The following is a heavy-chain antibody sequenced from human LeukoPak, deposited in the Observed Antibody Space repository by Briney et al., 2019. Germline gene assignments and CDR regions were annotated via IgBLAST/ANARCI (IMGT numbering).Heavy chain of an antibody. D-gene: IGHD6-19*01. Sequence: GGSLRLSCASSGFTFSRYWMSWVRQAPGKGLEWVANIKQDGSEKYYVDSVKDRFTISRDNANNSLYLQMNSLRAEDTAVYYCARGHWLDSFDYWGQGTLVTVSS. V-gene: IGHV3-7*01. CDR2: IKQDGSEK. CDR3: ARGHWLDSFDY. J-gene: IGHJ4*02. CDR1: GFTFSRYW.